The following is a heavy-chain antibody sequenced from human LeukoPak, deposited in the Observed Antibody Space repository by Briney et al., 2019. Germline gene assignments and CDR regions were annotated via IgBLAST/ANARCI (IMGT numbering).Heavy chain of an antibody. Sequence: GGSLRLSCAASGFTFSSYGMHWVRQAPGKGLEWVAFIRYDGSNKYYADSVKGRFTNSRDNSKNTLYLQMNSLRAEDTAVYYCAKDKKYGSYYFDYWGQGTLVTVSS. CDR1: GFTFSSYG. D-gene: IGHD3-10*01. CDR2: IRYDGSNK. V-gene: IGHV3-30*02. CDR3: AKDKKYGSYYFDY. J-gene: IGHJ4*02.